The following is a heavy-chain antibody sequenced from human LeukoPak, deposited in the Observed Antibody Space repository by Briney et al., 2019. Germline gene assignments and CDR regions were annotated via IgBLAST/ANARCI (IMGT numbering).Heavy chain of an antibody. D-gene: IGHD5-12*01. CDR1: GGSISSGGYY. Sequence: KPSQTLSLTCTVSGGSISSGGYYWSWIRQPPGKGLEWIGYIYHSGSTYYNPSLKSRVTISVDRSKNQFSLKLSSVTAADTAVYYCARPTTLSGAADDAFDIWGQGTMVTVSS. CDR3: ARPTTLSGAADDAFDI. CDR2: IYHSGST. V-gene: IGHV4-30-2*01. J-gene: IGHJ3*02.